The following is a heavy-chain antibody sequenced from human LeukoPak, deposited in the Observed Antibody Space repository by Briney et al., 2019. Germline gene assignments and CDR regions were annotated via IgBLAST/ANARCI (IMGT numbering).Heavy chain of an antibody. V-gene: IGHV1-46*01. J-gene: IGHJ3*02. CDR2: INPSGGST. CDR1: GYTFTSFA. CDR3: ASADYYDSSGYYIPPGAFDI. D-gene: IGHD3-22*01. Sequence: GASVKVSCKASGYTFTSFAMSWVRQAPGQGLEWMGIINPSGGSTSYAQKFQGRVTMTRDTSTSTVYMELSSLRSEDTAVYYCASADYYDSSGYYIPPGAFDIWGQGTMVTVSS.